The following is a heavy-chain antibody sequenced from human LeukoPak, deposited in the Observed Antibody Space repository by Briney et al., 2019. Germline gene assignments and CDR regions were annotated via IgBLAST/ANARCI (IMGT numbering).Heavy chain of an antibody. CDR1: GFTFSSYW. Sequence: GGSLRLSCAASGFTFSSYWMHWVRQAPGKGLVWVSRINSDGSSTSYADSVKGRFTISRDNAKNTLYLQMNSLRAEDTAVYYCARRPKTGKNFDCWGQGTLVTVSS. D-gene: IGHD7-27*01. V-gene: IGHV3-74*01. CDR3: ARRPKTGKNFDC. J-gene: IGHJ4*02. CDR2: INSDGSST.